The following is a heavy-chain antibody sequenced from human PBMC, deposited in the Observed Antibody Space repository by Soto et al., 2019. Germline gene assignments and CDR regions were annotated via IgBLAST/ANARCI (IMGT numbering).Heavy chain of an antibody. D-gene: IGHD6-13*01. J-gene: IGHJ1*01. CDR1: GFTFSSYA. Sequence: GGSLRLSCSASGFTFSSYAMHWVRLAPGKGLEYVSAISSNGGSTYYADSVKGRFTISRDNSKNTLYLQMSSLRAEDTAVYYCVKDEGIAAAGRNGGDFQHWGQGTLVTVSS. CDR2: ISSNGGST. V-gene: IGHV3-64D*09. CDR3: VKDEGIAAAGRNGGDFQH.